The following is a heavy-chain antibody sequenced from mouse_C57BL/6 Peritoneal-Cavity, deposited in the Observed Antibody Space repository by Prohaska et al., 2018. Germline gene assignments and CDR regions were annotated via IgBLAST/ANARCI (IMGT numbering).Heavy chain of an antibody. J-gene: IGHJ1*03. CDR1: GFTFSGFW. D-gene: IGHD2-1*01. V-gene: IGHV11-2*01. CDR2: INSYGSAI. CDR3: MRYGNYWYFDV. Sequence: EVQLLETGGGLVQPGGSRGLSCEGSGFTFSGFWMSWVRQTPGKTLGWIGDINSYGSAINYAPSIEDRFTIVRDNDKSTLYLQMSNVRSEDTATYFCMRYGNYWYFDVWGTGTTVTVSS.